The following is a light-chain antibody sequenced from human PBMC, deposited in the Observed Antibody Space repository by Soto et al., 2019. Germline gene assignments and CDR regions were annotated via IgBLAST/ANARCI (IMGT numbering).Light chain of an antibody. CDR1: QSVPRH. CDR3: QQRHMWPIT. V-gene: IGKV3-11*01. Sequence: EIVLTQSPASLSLSPGXXXTXXXRASQSVPRHLAWYQQRPGLPPRLLIYDASSRATGVPDRFSGSGSGTDFILTISSLEPEDFAVYYCQQRHMWPITFGQGTRLEIK. CDR2: DAS. J-gene: IGKJ5*01.